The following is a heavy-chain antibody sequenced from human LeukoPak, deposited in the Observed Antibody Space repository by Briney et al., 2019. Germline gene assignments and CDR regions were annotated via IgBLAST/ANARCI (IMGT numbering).Heavy chain of an antibody. V-gene: IGHV3-23*01. CDR1: GLTFGSYA. CDR3: AVMHRYYDGSGYWVQ. J-gene: IGHJ4*02. D-gene: IGHD3-22*01. Sequence: AGGSLRLSCAASGLTFGSYAMSWVRQAPGKGLEWVSGISTSGGTTSYAESVKGRFTVSRDNPRNTLYMEMNSLRDEDTAVYYCAVMHRYYDGSGYWVQWGQGTLVTVSS. CDR2: ISTSGGTT.